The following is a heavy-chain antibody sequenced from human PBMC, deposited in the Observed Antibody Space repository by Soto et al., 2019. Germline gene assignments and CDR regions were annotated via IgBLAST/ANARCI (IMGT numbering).Heavy chain of an antibody. CDR2: INHSGST. Sequence: PSETLSLTCAVYGGSFSGYYWSWIRQPPGKGLEWIGEINHSGSTNYNPSLKSRVTISVDTSKNQFSLRLSSVTAADTVVYYCARGSKNITIFGVVLRPYYYGMDVWGQGTTVTVS. D-gene: IGHD3-3*01. J-gene: IGHJ6*02. V-gene: IGHV4-34*01. CDR1: GGSFSGYY. CDR3: ARGSKNITIFGVVLRPYYYGMDV.